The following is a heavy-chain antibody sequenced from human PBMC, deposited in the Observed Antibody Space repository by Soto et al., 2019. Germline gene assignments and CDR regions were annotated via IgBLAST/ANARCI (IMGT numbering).Heavy chain of an antibody. CDR3: AKDDRDIVLVPAANNYYYGMDV. V-gene: IGHV3-30*18. D-gene: IGHD2-2*01. CDR2: ISYDGSNK. Sequence: QVQLVESGGGLVQPGRSLRLSCAASGFTFSSYGMHWVRQAPGKGLEWVAVISYDGSNKYYADSVKGRFTISRDNSKNTLYLQMNSLRAEDTAVYYCAKDDRDIVLVPAANNYYYGMDVWGQGTTVTVSS. CDR1: GFTFSSYG. J-gene: IGHJ6*02.